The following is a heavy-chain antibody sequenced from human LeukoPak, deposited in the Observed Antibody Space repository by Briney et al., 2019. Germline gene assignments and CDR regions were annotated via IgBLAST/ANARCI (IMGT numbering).Heavy chain of an antibody. J-gene: IGHJ4*02. D-gene: IGHD3-22*01. CDR1: GFTFSSYG. V-gene: IGHV3-30*18. CDR2: ISYDGSNK. Sequence: GGSLRLSCVASGFTFSSYGMHWVRQAPGKGLEWVAVISYDGSNKYYADSVKGRFTISRDNSKNTLYLQMNSLRAEDTAVYYCAKDRQWLSSGYYFDYWGQGTLVTVSS. CDR3: AKDRQWLSSGYYFDY.